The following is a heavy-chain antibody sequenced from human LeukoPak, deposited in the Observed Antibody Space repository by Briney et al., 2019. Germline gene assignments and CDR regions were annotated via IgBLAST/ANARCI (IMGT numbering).Heavy chain of an antibody. CDR1: GFTFSNYD. J-gene: IGHJ4*02. Sequence: GGSLRLSCAASGFTFSNYDVSWVRRAPGQGLEWVSSVIGSGSSTYYADSVKGRVTISRDNSTSTLYMHMDSLRSEDTAVYYCAKDVRCTYGSCKYFESWGQGTLVTDSS. CDR2: VIGSGSST. D-gene: IGHD2-8*01. CDR3: AKDVRCTYGSCKYFES. V-gene: IGHV3-23*01.